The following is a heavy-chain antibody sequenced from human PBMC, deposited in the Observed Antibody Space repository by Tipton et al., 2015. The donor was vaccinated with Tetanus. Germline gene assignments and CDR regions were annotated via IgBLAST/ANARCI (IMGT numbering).Heavy chain of an antibody. CDR1: GGSLRSGNYQ. V-gene: IGHV4-61*01. CDR3: AREVPAAGHFDS. CDR2: ISYSGST. Sequence: TLSLTCTVSGGSLRSGNYQWNWIRQPPGKGLEWLAYISYSGSTNSNYSLKSRITISQDTSKNQFSLKLTSVTAADTAVYYCAREVPAAGHFDSWGQGTLVTVSS. D-gene: IGHD2-2*01. J-gene: IGHJ4*02.